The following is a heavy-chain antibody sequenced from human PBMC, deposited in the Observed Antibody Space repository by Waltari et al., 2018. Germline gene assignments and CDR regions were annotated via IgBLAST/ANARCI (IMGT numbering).Heavy chain of an antibody. D-gene: IGHD5-12*01. Sequence: QVQLQESGPGLVKPSETLSLTCAVSGYSISSGYYWGWIRQPPGKGLEWIGSIYHSGSTYYNPSLKSRVTISVDTSKNQFSLKLSSVTAADTAVYYCASDIVATMGYYGGMDVWGQGATVTVSS. CDR1: GYSISSGYY. CDR3: ASDIVATMGYYGGMDV. V-gene: IGHV4-38-2*01. J-gene: IGHJ6*02. CDR2: IYHSGST.